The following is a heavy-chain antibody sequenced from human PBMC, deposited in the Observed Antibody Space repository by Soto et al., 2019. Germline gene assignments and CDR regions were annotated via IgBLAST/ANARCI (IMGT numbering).Heavy chain of an antibody. CDR1: GHIIKNYW. D-gene: IGHD3-16*01. Sequence: PGESLKISCKASGHIIKNYWIGWVRQMPGQGLEWMGIIFPDDSDTRYSPSFQGHVTISVDKSISTAYVQWSSLKASDSAIYYCFRGGVTSRTFDYWGQGTLVTVSS. CDR3: FRGGVTSRTFDY. V-gene: IGHV5-51*01. CDR2: IFPDDSDT. J-gene: IGHJ4*02.